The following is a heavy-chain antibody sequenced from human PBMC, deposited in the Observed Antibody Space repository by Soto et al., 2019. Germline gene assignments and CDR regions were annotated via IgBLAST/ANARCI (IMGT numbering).Heavy chain of an antibody. CDR3: ARDGSERPATY. V-gene: IGHV4-59*01. CDR1: GGSSSTYY. D-gene: IGHD3-10*01. J-gene: IGHJ4*02. CDR2: FYNGGTT. Sequence: PSETLSLTCTVAGGSSSTYYWIWIRQPPGKGLEWIGVFYNGGTTNYSPSLKSRVTISVDTSKNQFSLKLNSVTAADTAVYYCARDGSERPATYWGQGILVTVS.